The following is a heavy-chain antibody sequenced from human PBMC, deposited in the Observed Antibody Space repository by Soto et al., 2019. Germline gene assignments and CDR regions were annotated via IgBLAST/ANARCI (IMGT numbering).Heavy chain of an antibody. V-gene: IGHV4-61*01. CDR1: GGSVSSGSYY. CDR3: ARGFLGNFDN. Sequence: SETLSLTCTVSGGSVSSGSYYWSWIRQPPGKGLEWIGYIYYSGSTNYNPSLKSRVTISVDTSKNQLSLKLSSVTPADTAVYACARGFLGNFDNGGQETLVTVSS. D-gene: IGHD3-10*01. J-gene: IGHJ4*02. CDR2: IYYSGST.